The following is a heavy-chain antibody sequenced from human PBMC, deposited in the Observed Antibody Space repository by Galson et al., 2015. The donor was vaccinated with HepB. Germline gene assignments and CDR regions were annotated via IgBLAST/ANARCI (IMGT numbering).Heavy chain of an antibody. V-gene: IGHV4-39*01. J-gene: IGHJ5*02. Sequence: SETLSLTCTVSGDSISSNNHYWDWIRQPPGKGLEWIGTISYSGSTYYNPTLKSRVTISVHTSKNLFSLKLSSVTAADTAVYYCATNIVGATTGWFDHWGQGTLVTVSS. CDR2: ISYSGST. CDR3: ATNIVGATTGWFDH. CDR1: GDSISSNNHY. D-gene: IGHD1-26*01.